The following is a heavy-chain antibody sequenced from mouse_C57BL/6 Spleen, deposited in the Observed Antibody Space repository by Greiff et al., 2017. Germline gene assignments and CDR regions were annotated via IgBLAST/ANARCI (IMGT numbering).Heavy chain of an antibody. D-gene: IGHD2-1*01. V-gene: IGHV1-64*01. CDR1: GYTFTSYW. CDR3: AREENGNFAY. CDR2: IPPNSGST. J-gene: IGHJ3*01. Sequence: QVQLQQPGAELVKPGASVKLSCKASGYTFTSYWMHWVKQRPGQGLEWIGMIPPNSGSTNYNEKFKSKATLTVDKSSSTAYMQLSSLTSEDAAVYYCAREENGNFAYWGQGTLVTVSA.